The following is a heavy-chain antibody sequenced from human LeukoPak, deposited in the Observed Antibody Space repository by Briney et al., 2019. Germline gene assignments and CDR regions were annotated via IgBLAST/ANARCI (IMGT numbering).Heavy chain of an antibody. D-gene: IGHD6-19*01. J-gene: IGHJ4*02. CDR1: GFIFSGSD. CDR3: TTYRSGHY. V-gene: IGHV3-73*01. CDR2: VTTKPNNYAT. Sequence: TGGSLRLSSAASGFIFSGSDMHWVRQASGKGLEWVGRVTTKPNNYATTYGASVKGRFTISRDDSANTAYLQMNSLKTEDTAVYYCTTYRSGHYWGQGTLITVSS.